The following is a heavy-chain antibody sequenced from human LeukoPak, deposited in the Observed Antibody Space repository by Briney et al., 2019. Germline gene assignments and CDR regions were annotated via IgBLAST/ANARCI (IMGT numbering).Heavy chain of an antibody. CDR1: TLTAGSHF. V-gene: IGHV3-21*01. CDR2: ISSSSSYI. J-gene: IGHJ3*01. CDR3: ARDYYSNQGY. D-gene: IGHD4-11*01. Sequence: GGSLRLSCAASTLTAGSHFMNWVRQAPGKGLEWVSSISSSSSYIYYADSVKGRFTISRDNAKNSLYLQMNSLRAEDTAVYYCARDYYSNQGYWGQGTMVTVSS.